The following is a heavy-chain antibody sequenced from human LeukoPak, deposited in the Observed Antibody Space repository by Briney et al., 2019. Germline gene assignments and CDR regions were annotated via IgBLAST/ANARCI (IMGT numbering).Heavy chain of an antibody. CDR2: ISGSGGST. Sequence: PGGSLRLSCAASGFTFSSYAMSWVRQAPGKGLEWVSAISGSGGSTYYADSVKGRFTISRDNSKNTLYLQMNSLRAEDTAVYYCANWIQLWDLRPAPFDYWGQGTLVTVSS. CDR1: GFTFSSYA. V-gene: IGHV3-23*01. J-gene: IGHJ4*02. CDR3: ANWIQLWDLRPAPFDY. D-gene: IGHD5-18*01.